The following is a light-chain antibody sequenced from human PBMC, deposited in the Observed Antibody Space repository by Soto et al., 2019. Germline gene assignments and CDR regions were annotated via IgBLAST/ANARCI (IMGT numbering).Light chain of an antibody. CDR1: QVISTS. Sequence: DIQLTQSPYFLSPSIGESVTITCRASQVISTSLAWYQVKPGKAPKLLIYAASTLESGVPSRFSATVSGTEFSLTITSLQSEDFAVYYCQQYNNWPFLITFGQGTRLEIK. CDR3: QQYNNWPFLIT. CDR2: AAS. J-gene: IGKJ5*01. V-gene: IGKV1-9*01.